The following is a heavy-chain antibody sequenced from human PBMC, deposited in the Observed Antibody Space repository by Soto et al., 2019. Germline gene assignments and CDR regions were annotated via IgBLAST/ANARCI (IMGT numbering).Heavy chain of an antibody. Sequence: ASVKVSCKASGYTFTSYYMHWVRQAPGQGLEWMGIINPSGGSTSYAQKFQGRVTMTRDTSASTAYMELSSLRSEDTAVYYCARDPLGYCSGGSCPPDAFDIWGQGTMVTVS. CDR1: GYTFTSYY. V-gene: IGHV1-46*01. CDR3: ARDPLGYCSGGSCPPDAFDI. D-gene: IGHD2-15*01. CDR2: INPSGGST. J-gene: IGHJ3*02.